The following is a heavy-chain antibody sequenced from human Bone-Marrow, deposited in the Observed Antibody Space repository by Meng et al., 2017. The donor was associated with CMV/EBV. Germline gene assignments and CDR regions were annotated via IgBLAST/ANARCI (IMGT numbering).Heavy chain of an antibody. Sequence: GESLKISCAASGFTFSSYSMNWVRQAPGKGLEWVSYISSSSSTIYYADSVKGRFTISRDNAKNSLYLQMNSLRAEDTAVYYCASRLGYCSSTSCFDYWGQGTLVTVSS. CDR1: GFTFSSYS. D-gene: IGHD2-2*03. CDR3: ASRLGYCSSTSCFDY. CDR2: ISSSSSTI. V-gene: IGHV3-48*04. J-gene: IGHJ4*02.